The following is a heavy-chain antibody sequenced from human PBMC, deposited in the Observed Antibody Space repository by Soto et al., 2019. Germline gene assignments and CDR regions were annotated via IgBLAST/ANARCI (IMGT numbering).Heavy chain of an antibody. Sequence: GASVKVSCKASGYTFTSYGISWVRQAPGQGLEWMGWISAYNGNTNYAQKLQGRVTMTTDTSTSTAYMELRSLRSDDTAVYYCVRVRREYCSGGSCYSNWFDPWGQGTLVTVSS. CDR2: ISAYNGNT. D-gene: IGHD2-15*01. CDR3: VRVRREYCSGGSCYSNWFDP. V-gene: IGHV1-18*01. J-gene: IGHJ5*02. CDR1: GYTFTSYG.